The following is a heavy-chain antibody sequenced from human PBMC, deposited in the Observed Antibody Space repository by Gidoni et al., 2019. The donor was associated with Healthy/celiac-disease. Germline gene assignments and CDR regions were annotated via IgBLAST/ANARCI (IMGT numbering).Heavy chain of an antibody. CDR3: ARDPVRYCGGDCYYWFDP. Sequence: EVQLVESGGGLVKPGGSLRLSCAASGFTFSSYSMNWVRQAPGKGLEWVSSISSSSSYIYYADSVKGRFTISRDNAKNSLYLQMNSLRAEDTAVYYCARDPVRYCGGDCYYWFDPWGQGTLVTVSS. J-gene: IGHJ5*02. V-gene: IGHV3-21*01. D-gene: IGHD2-21*01. CDR2: ISSSSSYI. CDR1: GFTFSSYS.